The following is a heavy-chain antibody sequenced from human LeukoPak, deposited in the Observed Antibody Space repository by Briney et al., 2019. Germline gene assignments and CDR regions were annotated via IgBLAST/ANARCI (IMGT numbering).Heavy chain of an antibody. CDR3: ARDRYDIFTGYTPISDY. D-gene: IGHD3-9*01. V-gene: IGHV1-69*04. CDR1: GGTFSSYA. Sequence: SVKVSCKSSGGTFSSYAISWVRQAPGQGLEWMGRIIPILGIANYARKFQGRVTITADKSTSTAYMELSSLRSEDTAVYYCARDRYDIFTGYTPISDYWGQGTLVTVSS. J-gene: IGHJ4*02. CDR2: IIPILGIA.